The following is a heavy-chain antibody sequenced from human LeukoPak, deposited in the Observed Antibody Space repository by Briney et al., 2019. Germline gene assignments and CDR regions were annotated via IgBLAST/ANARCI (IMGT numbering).Heavy chain of an antibody. D-gene: IGHD6-13*01. CDR3: ARRTRTYSSSWYFLV. J-gene: IGHJ4*02. Sequence: PSETLSLTCAVYGGSFSGYYWSWIRQPPGKGLEWIGEINHSGSTNYNPSLKSRVTISVDTSKNQFSLKLSSVTAADTAVYYCARRTRTYSSSWYFLVWGQGTLVTVSS. CDR1: GGSFSGYY. V-gene: IGHV4-34*01. CDR2: INHSGST.